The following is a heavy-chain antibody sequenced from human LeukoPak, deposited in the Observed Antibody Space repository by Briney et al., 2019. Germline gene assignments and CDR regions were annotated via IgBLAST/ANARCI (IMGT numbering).Heavy chain of an antibody. D-gene: IGHD3-9*01. CDR3: ARVDDILTDLPVRYYYYGMDV. Sequence: ASVKVSCKASGYTSTSYAMHWVRQAPGQRLEWMGWINAGNGNTKYSQKFQGRVTITRDTSASTAYMELSSLRSEDTAAYYCARVDDILTDLPVRYYYYGMDVWGQGTTVIVSS. J-gene: IGHJ6*02. V-gene: IGHV1-3*01. CDR1: GYTSTSYA. CDR2: INAGNGNT.